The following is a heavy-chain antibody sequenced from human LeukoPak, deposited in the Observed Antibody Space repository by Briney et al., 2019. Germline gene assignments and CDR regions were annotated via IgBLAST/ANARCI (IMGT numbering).Heavy chain of an antibody. CDR2: IYPGDSDT. D-gene: IGHD5-18*01. CDR3: ARQDTARALLAY. CDR1: GYSFSTYW. Sequence: GESLKISCKGSGYSFSTYWIGWVRQMPGKGLEWMGIIYPGDSDTRYSPSFQGQVTISADKSISTAYLQWSSLEASDTAMYYCARQDTARALLAYWGQGTLVTVSS. V-gene: IGHV5-51*01. J-gene: IGHJ4*02.